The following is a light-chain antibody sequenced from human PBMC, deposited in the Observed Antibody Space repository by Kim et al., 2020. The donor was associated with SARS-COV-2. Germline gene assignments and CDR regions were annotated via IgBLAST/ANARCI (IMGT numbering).Light chain of an antibody. CDR3: SSYGSSTYV. V-gene: IGLV2-18*02. CDR1: GSVIGSYNL. J-gene: IGLJ1*01. Sequence: PEQSVTISFTGTGSVIGSYNLVPWFQQPPGTALNLWFYEVSVRPSGFPDRFSGSNSGNTASLPISVLQAEDEADYFCSSYGSSTYVSGTGTKVTVL. CDR2: EVS.